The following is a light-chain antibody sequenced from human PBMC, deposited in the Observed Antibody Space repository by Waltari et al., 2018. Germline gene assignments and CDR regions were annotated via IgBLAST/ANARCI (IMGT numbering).Light chain of an antibody. CDR3: YSTDFSGHDRV. CDR1: ALSTKY. V-gene: IGLV3-10*01. CDR2: EDI. J-gene: IGLJ3*02. Sequence: SYDLTQPPSVSVSPGQTARITCSGDALSTKYAYWYQQKSGQAPVLVIYEDIKRPTGIPERFSGSSSGTTATLTISGAHVDDEADYYCYSTDFSGHDRVFGGGTKLTIL.